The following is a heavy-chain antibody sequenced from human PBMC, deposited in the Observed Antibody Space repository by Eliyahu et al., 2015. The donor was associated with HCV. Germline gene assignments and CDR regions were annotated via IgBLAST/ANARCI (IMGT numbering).Heavy chain of an antibody. V-gene: IGHV3-30*18. CDR1: GFPFRSYG. CDR3: AKDTIVNYYFDS. CDR2: ISYDGTTK. J-gene: IGHJ4*02. D-gene: IGHD3-22*01. Sequence: QVQLVESGGGVVQPGRSLRLSCAASGFPFRSYGMHWVRQAPGKGLEWVAIISYDGTTKYFADSVKGRFTISRDNSKNTLFLQMNSLRAEDTAVYYCAKDTIVNYYFDSWGQGTLVTVSS.